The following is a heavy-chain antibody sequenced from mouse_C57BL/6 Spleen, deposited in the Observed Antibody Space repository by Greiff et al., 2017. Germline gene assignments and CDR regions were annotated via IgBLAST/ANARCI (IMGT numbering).Heavy chain of an antibody. CDR1: GYSITSGYD. V-gene: IGHV3-1*01. J-gene: IGHJ4*01. D-gene: IGHD2-2*01. CDR2: ISYSGST. CDR3: ARGGYDLSMDY. Sequence: EVHLVESGPGMVKPSQSLSLTCTVTGYSITSGYDWHWIRHFPGNKLEWMGYISYSGSTNYNPSLKSRISITHDTSKNHFFLKLNSVTTEDTATYYCARGGYDLSMDYWGQGTSVTVSS.